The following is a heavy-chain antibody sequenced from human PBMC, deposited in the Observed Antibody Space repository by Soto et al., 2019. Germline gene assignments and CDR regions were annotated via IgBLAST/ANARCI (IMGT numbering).Heavy chain of an antibody. CDR2: IIPIFGPA. V-gene: IGHV1-69*06. D-gene: IGHD3-9*01. Sequence: SVKVSCKASGGTFSSYAISWVRQAPGQGLEWMGGIIPIFGPANYAQKFQGRVTITAEKSTSTAYMELSSLRSQHTAVYYCARLQSSFMNYDILIRYIPDTEDYSIDYSRQGTLVTGSS. J-gene: IGHJ4*02. CDR1: GGTFSSYA. CDR3: ARLQSSFMNYDILIRYIPDTEDYSIDY.